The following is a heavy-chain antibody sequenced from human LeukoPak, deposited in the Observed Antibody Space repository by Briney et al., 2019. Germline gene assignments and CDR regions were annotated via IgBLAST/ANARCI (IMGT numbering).Heavy chain of an antibody. CDR1: GYTFSDYY. Sequence: ASVKVSCKASGYTFSDYYMHWVRQAPGHGLEWKGWVNPNSGGTNYAQKFQGRFTMTRDTSINTAYMEVSGLRSDDTAVYYCSRGAPTIAMTGTGLDYWGQGTLVAVSS. CDR3: SRGAPTIAMTGTGLDY. J-gene: IGHJ4*02. CDR2: VNPNSGGT. D-gene: IGHD6-19*01. V-gene: IGHV1-2*02.